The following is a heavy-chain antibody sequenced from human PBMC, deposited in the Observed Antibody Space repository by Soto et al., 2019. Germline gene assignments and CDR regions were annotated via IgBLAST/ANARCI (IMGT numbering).Heavy chain of an antibody. Sequence: QVQLVESGGGVVQPGRSLRLSCAASGFTFTSYGMHWVRQGPGKGLEWVALIWYDGNDQSYADSVKGRFTISRDNFKNTVYLQMNSLRAEDTAVYYCARDSDGQTSGWYGGMDVWGQGPTVVVSS. CDR1: GFTFTSYG. CDR3: ARDSDGQTSGWYGGMDV. CDR2: IWYDGNDQ. J-gene: IGHJ6*02. V-gene: IGHV3-33*01. D-gene: IGHD6-19*01.